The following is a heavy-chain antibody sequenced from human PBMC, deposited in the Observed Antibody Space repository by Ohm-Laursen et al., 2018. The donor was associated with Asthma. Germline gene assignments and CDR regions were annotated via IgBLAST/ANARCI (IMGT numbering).Heavy chain of an antibody. Sequence: ASVKVSCKASGYTFSDYAIHWVRQAPGQRPEWMGRTNPDSGNTQYSHKFQGRVTISSDTSATTAYLELSSLRSEGTAVYYCAIGAGTDYFDPWGQGTQVTVSS. V-gene: IGHV1-3*01. CDR2: TNPDSGNT. CDR1: GYTFSDYA. J-gene: IGHJ5*02. CDR3: AIGAGTDYFDP. D-gene: IGHD3-16*01.